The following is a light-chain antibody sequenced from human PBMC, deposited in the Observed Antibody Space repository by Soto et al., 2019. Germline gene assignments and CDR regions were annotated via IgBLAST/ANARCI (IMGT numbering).Light chain of an antibody. CDR1: QSVSSTY. Sequence: EIVLTQSPGTLSLSPGKRATLSCRASQSVSSTYLAWYQQKPGQAPRLLIYGASNRATGIPDRFSGSGSGTDFTLTISRLEPEDFAVYYCQQYGSSPFTFGPGTKVDIK. J-gene: IGKJ3*01. CDR2: GAS. V-gene: IGKV3-20*01. CDR3: QQYGSSPFT.